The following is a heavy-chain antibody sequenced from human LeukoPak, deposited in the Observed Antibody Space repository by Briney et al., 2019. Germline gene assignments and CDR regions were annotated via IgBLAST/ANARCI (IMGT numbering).Heavy chain of an antibody. V-gene: IGHV4-39*01. CDR2: IYYSGST. J-gene: IGHJ4*02. CDR1: GGSISSSSYF. D-gene: IGHD6-6*01. Sequence: SETLSLTCTVSGGSISSSSYFWGWIRQPPGKGLAWIGSIYYSGSTYYNPSLKSRVTISVDTSKNQFSLKLSSVTAADTAVYHCARLRSTIATRPIDYWGQGTLVTVSS. CDR3: ARLRSTIATRPIDY.